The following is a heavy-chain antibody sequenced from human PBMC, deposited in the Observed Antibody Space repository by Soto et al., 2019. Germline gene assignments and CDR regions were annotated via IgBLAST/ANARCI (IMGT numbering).Heavy chain of an antibody. V-gene: IGHV3-53*01. J-gene: IGHJ1*01. CDR2: LDTDGDT. CDR3: ATALAFGEHHFEF. Sequence: SGGSLRLSCAASGLGVSTNYLNWIRQTPVKGLEWLAVLDTDGDTSYADSVRGRFTISRDHSTNTAFLQMSNVRAEDTAVYYCATALAFGEHHFEFRGHGTQITVSS. D-gene: IGHD3-9*01. CDR1: GLGVSTNY.